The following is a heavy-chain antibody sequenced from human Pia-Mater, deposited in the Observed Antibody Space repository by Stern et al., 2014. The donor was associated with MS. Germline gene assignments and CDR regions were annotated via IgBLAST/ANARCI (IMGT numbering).Heavy chain of an antibody. Sequence: VQLVQSGGDVVQPGGPLRLSCVASGFTFGSCAMHWVRQAPGKGLEWVAGVSYDGSNKYYADSVKGRFTISRDNSQNTLYMQMSSLRPEDTAVYYCAKDRQYLTYFFDHWGQGSLVTVSS. V-gene: IGHV3-30*18. CDR2: VSYDGSNK. CDR3: AKDRQYLTYFFDH. J-gene: IGHJ5*02. CDR1: GFTFGSCA. D-gene: IGHD2/OR15-2a*01.